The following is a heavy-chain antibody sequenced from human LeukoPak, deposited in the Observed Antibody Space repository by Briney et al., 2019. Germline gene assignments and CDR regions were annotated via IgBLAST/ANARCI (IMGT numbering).Heavy chain of an antibody. J-gene: IGHJ4*02. CDR2: ISNSGGST. CDR3: ARRLEYSGSKGVFDY. Sequence: GGSLRLSCAASGFTFSSYAMSWVRQAPGKGLEWVSLISNSGGSTYYADSVKGRFTTSRDKSKNTLYLQMNSLRAEDTAVYYCARRLEYSGSKGVFDYWGQGTLVTVSS. CDR1: GFTFSSYA. V-gene: IGHV3-23*01. D-gene: IGHD1-26*01.